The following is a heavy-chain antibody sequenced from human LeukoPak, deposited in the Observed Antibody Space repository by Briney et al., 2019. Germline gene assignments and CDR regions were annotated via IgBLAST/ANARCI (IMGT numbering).Heavy chain of an antibody. Sequence: GGSLRLSYEASGFTFSRYRMTWVRQVPGKGLEWVANIKQDGNEKYYVDSVKGRFTISRDNSKNTLFLHMDSLRVEDTAVYYCAKDQAPRAARVIYFDYWGQGNLVTVSS. V-gene: IGHV3-7*03. CDR2: IKQDGNEK. J-gene: IGHJ4*02. CDR1: GFTFSRYR. D-gene: IGHD2-15*01. CDR3: AKDQAPRAARVIYFDY.